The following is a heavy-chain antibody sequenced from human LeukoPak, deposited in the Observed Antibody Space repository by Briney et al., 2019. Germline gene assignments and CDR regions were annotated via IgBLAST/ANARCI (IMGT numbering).Heavy chain of an antibody. CDR2: ISAYNGNT. V-gene: IGHV1-18*01. CDR3: ARDGRAQTFFDY. D-gene: IGHD1-26*01. J-gene: IGHJ4*02. CDR1: GDTFTSYG. Sequence: ASVKVSWKASGDTFTSYGISWVRQATGQGLEGMGWISAYNGNTNYAQKLQGRVTITPDTSTSTAYMELSSLRSDDTPVYYCARDGRAQTFFDYWGQGTLVHVSS.